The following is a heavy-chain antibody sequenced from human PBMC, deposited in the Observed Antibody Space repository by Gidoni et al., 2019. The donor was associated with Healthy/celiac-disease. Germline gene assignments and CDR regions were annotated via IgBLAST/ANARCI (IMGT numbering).Heavy chain of an antibody. CDR2: ISWNSGSI. J-gene: IGHJ4*02. CDR1: GFTFDDYA. D-gene: IGHD5-12*01. V-gene: IGHV3-9*01. CDR3: AKDMRGVEMATIYYFDY. Sequence: EVQLVESGGGLVQPGRSLRLSCAASGFTFDDYAMHWVRQAPGKGLEWVSGISWNSGSIGYADSVKGRFTISRDNAKNSLYLQMNSLRAEDTALYYCAKDMRGVEMATIYYFDYWGQGTLVTVSS.